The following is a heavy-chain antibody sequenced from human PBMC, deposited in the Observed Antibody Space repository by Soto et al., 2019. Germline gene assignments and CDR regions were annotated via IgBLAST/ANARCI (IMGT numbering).Heavy chain of an antibody. CDR1: GGTFSRYA. V-gene: IGHV1-69*01. CDR2: IIPIFGTA. CDR3: ARDHAQQWLGQRNYSYYGMDV. J-gene: IGHJ6*02. Sequence: QAQLVQSGAEVKKPEHSVKVSCKTSGGTFSRYAISWVRQAPGQGLEWMEGIIPIFGTANYAQKVQGRVKITADESASTVYMELSSVRFEDTAVYYCARDHAQQWLGQRNYSYYGMDVWGQGTTVTVSS. D-gene: IGHD6-19*01.